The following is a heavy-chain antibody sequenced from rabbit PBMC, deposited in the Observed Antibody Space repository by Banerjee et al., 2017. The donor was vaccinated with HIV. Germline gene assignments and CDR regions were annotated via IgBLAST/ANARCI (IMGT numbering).Heavy chain of an antibody. CDR1: GFTLSSYW. Sequence: QEHLEECGGGLFQPEGSLALTCTASGFTLSSYWICWVRQAPGKGLEWIACIYAGTSGNTYYASWAKGRFTISKTSSTTVTLQMTSLTAADTATYFCVRSVSASSSAYATLWGPGTLVTVS. CDR3: VRSVSASSSAYATL. V-gene: IGHV1S45*01. CDR2: IYAGTSGNT. J-gene: IGHJ4*01. D-gene: IGHD1-1*01.